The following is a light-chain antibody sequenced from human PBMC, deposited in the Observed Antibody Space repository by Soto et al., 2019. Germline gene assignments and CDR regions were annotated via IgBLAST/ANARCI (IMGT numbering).Light chain of an antibody. J-gene: IGLJ2*01. CDR3: SSYATTSAVL. Sequence: QSVLTQPASVSGSTGQSITISCTGSSSDIGHYNFVSWYQHHPGKAPKLIIYDVSDRPSGVSNRFSGSKSGNTASLTISGLQAEDEADYYCSSYATTSAVLFGGGTKLTVL. V-gene: IGLV2-14*03. CDR2: DVS. CDR1: SSDIGHYNF.